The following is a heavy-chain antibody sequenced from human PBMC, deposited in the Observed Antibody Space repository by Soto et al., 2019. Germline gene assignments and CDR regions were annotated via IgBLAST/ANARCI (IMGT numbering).Heavy chain of an antibody. J-gene: IGHJ3*02. CDR1: GFSVSATKY. V-gene: IGHV3-53*04. Sequence: EVQLVESGGGLVQPGGSLRLSCVASGFSVSATKYMNWLRQAPDKGLEWVSVIYSGGTYYYADSVKGRFTISRHDSKNTLYLQMDSLRPEYTAVYFCARANDLNAFDMWGQGTMVTVSS. CDR3: ARANDLNAFDM. CDR2: IYSGGTY.